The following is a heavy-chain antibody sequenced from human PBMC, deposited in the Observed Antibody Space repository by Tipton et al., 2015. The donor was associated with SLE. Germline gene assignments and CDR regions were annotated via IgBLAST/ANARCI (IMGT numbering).Heavy chain of an antibody. CDR3: ARGGGTYYYDSSGYRNAEYFQH. D-gene: IGHD3-22*01. CDR2: INHSGST. V-gene: IGHV4-59*11. CDR1: GGSISSHY. Sequence: TLSLTCTVSGGSISSHYWSWIRQPPGKGLEWIGEINHSGSTNYNPSLKSRVTISVDTSKNQFSLKLSSVTAADTAVYYCARGGGTYYYDSSGYRNAEYFQHWGQGTLVTVSS. J-gene: IGHJ1*01.